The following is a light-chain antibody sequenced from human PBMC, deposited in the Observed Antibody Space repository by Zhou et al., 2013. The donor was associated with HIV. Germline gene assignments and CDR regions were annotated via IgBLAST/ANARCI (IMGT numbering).Light chain of an antibody. CDR2: GAS. V-gene: IGKV3-20*01. J-gene: IGKJ3*01. CDR1: QSVSSSY. CDR3: QQYGSSPLFT. Sequence: EIVMTQSPATLSVSPGERATLSCRASQSVSSSYLAWYQQKPGQAPRLLIYGASSRAAGIPDRFSGSGSGTDFTLTISRLEPADFAVYYCQQYGSSPLFTFGPGTKVDIK.